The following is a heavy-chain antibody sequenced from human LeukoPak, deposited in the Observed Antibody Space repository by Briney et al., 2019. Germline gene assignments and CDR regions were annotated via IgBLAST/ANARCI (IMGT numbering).Heavy chain of an antibody. V-gene: IGHV1-8*01. Sequence: ASVKVSCKASGYTFTSYDINWVPQATGQGLEWMGWMNPNSGNTGYAQKFQGRVTMTRNTSISTAYMELSSLRSEDTAVYYCARGAYTPRQEYCSSTSCYTDNWFDPWGQGTLVTVSS. CDR2: MNPNSGNT. CDR3: ARGAYTPRQEYCSSTSCYTDNWFDP. CDR1: GYTFTSYD. J-gene: IGHJ5*02. D-gene: IGHD2-2*02.